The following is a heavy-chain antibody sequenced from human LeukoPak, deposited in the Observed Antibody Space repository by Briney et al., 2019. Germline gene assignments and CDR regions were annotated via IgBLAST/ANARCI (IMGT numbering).Heavy chain of an antibody. CDR3: TRRHSSGWYDYLDY. CDR2: ISSSSSYI. J-gene: IGHJ4*02. CDR1: GFTFSGYT. V-gene: IGHV3-21*01. D-gene: IGHD6-19*01. Sequence: GGSLRLSCAASGFTFSGYTMNWVRQAPGKGLEWVSSISSSSSYIYYADSVKGRFTISRDNAKNSLYLQMNSLRAEDTAVYYCTRRHSSGWYDYLDYWGQGTLVTVSS.